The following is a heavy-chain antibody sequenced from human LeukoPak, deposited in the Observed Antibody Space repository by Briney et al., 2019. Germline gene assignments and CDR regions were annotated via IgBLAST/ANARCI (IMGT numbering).Heavy chain of an antibody. D-gene: IGHD6-13*01. V-gene: IGHV3-21*06. CDR2: ISSTGDNI. Sequence: GGSLRLSCAASGFTFSTYWMHWVRQAPGKGLEWVSFISSTGDNIYYVDSVKGRFTISRDNAKNSLYLQVNSLREEDTAVYYCGGEFSSSPASMDVWGQGASVTVSS. CDR1: GFTFSTYW. J-gene: IGHJ6*02. CDR3: GGEFSSSPASMDV.